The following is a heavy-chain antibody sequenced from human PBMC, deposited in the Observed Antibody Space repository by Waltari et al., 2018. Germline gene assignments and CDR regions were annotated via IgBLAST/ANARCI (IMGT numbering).Heavy chain of an antibody. Sequence: QVQLVESGGGVVQPGRSLRLSCAASGFTFSSYGMHWVRQAPGKGLEWLAVIWCGGSDKYYADSVKGRLTISRDNSKSALYLQMNSLRAEDTAVYYCAREGAWELLRYFDYWGQGTLVTVSS. V-gene: IGHV3-33*01. D-gene: IGHD1-26*01. CDR1: GFTFSSYG. J-gene: IGHJ4*02. CDR3: AREGAWELLRYFDY. CDR2: IWCGGSDK.